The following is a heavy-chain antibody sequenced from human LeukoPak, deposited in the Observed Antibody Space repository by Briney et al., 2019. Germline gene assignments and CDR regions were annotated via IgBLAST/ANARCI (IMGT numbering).Heavy chain of an antibody. V-gene: IGHV4-39*07. D-gene: IGHD3-10*01. J-gene: IGHJ4*02. CDR1: GGSISSGSYY. CDR2: SGST. Sequence: SQTLSLTCTVSGGSISSGSYYWGWIRQPPGKGLEWIGSGSTYYNPSLKSRVTISVDTSKNQFSLKLSSVTAADTAVYYCARDEGGVIITSFDYWGQGTLVTVSS. CDR3: ARDEGGVIITSFDY.